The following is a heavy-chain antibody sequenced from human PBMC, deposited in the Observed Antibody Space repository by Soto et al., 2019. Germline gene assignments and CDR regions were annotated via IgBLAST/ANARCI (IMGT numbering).Heavy chain of an antibody. CDR3: ASPSATRSYGMDV. J-gene: IGHJ6*02. Sequence: EVQLVESGGGLVKPVGSLRLSCAASGFTFSSYSMNWVRQAPGKGLEWVSSISSSSSYIYYADSVKGRFTISRDNAKNSLYLPMNSLRAEDTAVYYSASPSATRSYGMDVWGQGTTVTVSS. V-gene: IGHV3-21*01. CDR1: GFTFSSYS. D-gene: IGHD6-25*01. CDR2: ISSSSSYI.